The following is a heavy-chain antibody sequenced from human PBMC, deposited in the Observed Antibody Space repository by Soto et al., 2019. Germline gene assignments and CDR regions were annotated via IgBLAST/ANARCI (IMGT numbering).Heavy chain of an antibody. Sequence: GGSLRLSCAASGFTFSNAWMNWVRQAPGKGLEWVGRIKSKTDGGKTDYAAPVKGRFTISRDDSKNTLYLQMNSLKTEDKAVYYCTTDNDEWDIVVVPADWGQGTLVTVSS. J-gene: IGHJ4*02. CDR3: TTDNDEWDIVVVPAD. V-gene: IGHV3-15*01. D-gene: IGHD2-2*01. CDR2: IKSKTDGGKT. CDR1: GFTFSNAW.